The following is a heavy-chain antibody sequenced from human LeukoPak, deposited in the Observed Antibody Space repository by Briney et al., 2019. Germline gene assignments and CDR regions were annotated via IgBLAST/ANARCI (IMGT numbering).Heavy chain of an antibody. CDR3: AKEAVNYYDSSGYFDDAFDI. CDR1: GFXFSSYS. CDR2: ISSSSSYI. D-gene: IGHD3-22*01. V-gene: IGHV3-21*01. Sequence: PGGSLRLSCAASGFXFSSYSINWVRQAPGKGLEWVSSISSSSSYIYYADSVKGRFTISRDNSKNTLYLQMNSLRAEDTAVYYCAKEAVNYYDSSGYFDDAFDIWGQGTMVTVSS. J-gene: IGHJ3*02.